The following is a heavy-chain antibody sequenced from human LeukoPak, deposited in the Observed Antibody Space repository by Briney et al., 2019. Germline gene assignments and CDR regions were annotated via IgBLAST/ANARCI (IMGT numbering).Heavy chain of an antibody. Sequence: SETLSLTCAVSGGSISSNSYYWGWIRQPPGKGLEWIGSIYYSGSTYYNPSLKSRVTISVDTSKNQFSLKLSSVTAADTAVYYCARGGYYYDSSGYYYAFDYWGQGTLVTVSS. D-gene: IGHD3-22*01. CDR3: ARGGYYYDSSGYYYAFDY. J-gene: IGHJ4*02. CDR1: GGSISSNSYY. CDR2: IYYSGST. V-gene: IGHV4-39*01.